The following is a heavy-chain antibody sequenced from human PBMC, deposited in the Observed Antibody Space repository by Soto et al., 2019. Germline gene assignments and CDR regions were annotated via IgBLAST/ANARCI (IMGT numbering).Heavy chain of an antibody. CDR3: ARFISLYGMDV. Sequence: VAVIWYDGSNKYYADSVKGRFTISRDNSKNTLYLQMNSLRAEDTAVYYCARFISLYGMDVWGQGTTVTVSS. CDR2: IWYDGSNK. V-gene: IGHV3-33*01. J-gene: IGHJ6*02. D-gene: IGHD3-10*01.